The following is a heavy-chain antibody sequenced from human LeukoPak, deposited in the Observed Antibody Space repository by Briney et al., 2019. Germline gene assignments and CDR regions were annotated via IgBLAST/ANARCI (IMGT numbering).Heavy chain of an antibody. J-gene: IGHJ5*02. D-gene: IGHD2-2*01. CDR3: ANRFVVVPAAIFTSAGSWFDP. CDR1: GGSFSGYY. Sequence: SETLSLTCAVYGGSFSGYYWRWIRQPPGKGLEWIGEINHSGSTNYNPSLKSRVTISVDTSKNQFSLKLSSVTAADTAVYYCANRFVVVPAAIFTSAGSWFDPWGQGTLVTVSS. CDR2: INHSGST. V-gene: IGHV4-34*01.